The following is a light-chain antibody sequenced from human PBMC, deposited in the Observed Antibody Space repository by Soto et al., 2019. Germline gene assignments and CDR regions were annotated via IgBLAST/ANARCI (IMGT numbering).Light chain of an antibody. CDR1: QSVSSY. Sequence: EIVLTQSPATLSLSPGERATLSCRASQSVSSYLAWYQQKPGQAPRLLIYDASNRATGIPARFSGSGSGTDFTLTISSLEPEDFAVYYCQLRSKWPSFGQGTEV. CDR2: DAS. J-gene: IGKJ1*01. V-gene: IGKV3-11*01. CDR3: QLRSKWPS.